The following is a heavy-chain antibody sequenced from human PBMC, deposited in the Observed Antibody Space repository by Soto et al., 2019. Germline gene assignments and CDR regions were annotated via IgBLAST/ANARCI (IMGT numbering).Heavy chain of an antibody. CDR3: TRIGTYYDTSGFLY. D-gene: IGHD3-22*01. Sequence: SLRRSCVASGFSFSDYTMNWVRQAPGRGPEWISSISSGSSYIHYSDSVKGRFTISRHNAKNSLYLQMDSLRVEDTAVYYCTRIGTYYDTSGFLYWGQGTLVTVSS. CDR1: GFSFSDYT. J-gene: IGHJ4*02. CDR2: ISSGSSYI. V-gene: IGHV3-21*01.